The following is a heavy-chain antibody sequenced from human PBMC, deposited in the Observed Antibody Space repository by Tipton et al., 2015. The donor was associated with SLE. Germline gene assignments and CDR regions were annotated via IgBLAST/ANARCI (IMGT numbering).Heavy chain of an antibody. J-gene: IGHJ3*02. V-gene: IGHV4-4*09. D-gene: IGHD6-19*01. Sequence: TLSLTCTVSGGSISSYYWSWIRQPPGKGLEWIGYIYTSGSTNYNPSLKSRVTISVDTSKNQFSLKLSSVTAADTAVYYCARSSVALDAFDIWGQGTMVTVSS. CDR2: IYTSGST. CDR3: ARSSVALDAFDI. CDR1: GGSISSYY.